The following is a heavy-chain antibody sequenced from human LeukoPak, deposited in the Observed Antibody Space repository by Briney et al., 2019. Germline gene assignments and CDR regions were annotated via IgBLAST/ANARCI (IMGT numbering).Heavy chain of an antibody. CDR3: ARGFGRP. J-gene: IGHJ5*02. CDR1: GFTFSSYA. D-gene: IGHD3-10*01. CDR2: IKQDGSEK. Sequence: GGSLRLSCAASGFTFSSYAMSWVRQAPGKGLEWVANIKQDGSEKYYVDSVKGRFTISRDNAKNSLYLQMNSLRAEDTAVYYCARGFGRPWGQGTLVTVSS. V-gene: IGHV3-7*03.